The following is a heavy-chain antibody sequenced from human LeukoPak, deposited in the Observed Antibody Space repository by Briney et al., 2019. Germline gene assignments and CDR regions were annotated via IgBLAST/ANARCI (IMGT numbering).Heavy chain of an antibody. CDR3: ARDTYSSGWSAYWYFDL. CDR2: ISRSGSAT. CDR1: GFSFSDYY. D-gene: IGHD6-19*01. V-gene: IGHV3-11*04. Sequence: GGSLRLSCAASGFSFSDYYMSWIRQAPGKGLEWVSYISRSGSATSYADSVKGRFTISRDNAKNSLYMQMNSLRAEDTAVYYCARDTYSSGWSAYWYFDLWGRGTLVTVSS. J-gene: IGHJ2*01.